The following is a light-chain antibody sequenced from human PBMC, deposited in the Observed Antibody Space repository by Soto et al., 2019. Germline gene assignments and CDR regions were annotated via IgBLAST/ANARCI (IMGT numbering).Light chain of an antibody. CDR3: QQRSNWPRWM. V-gene: IGKV3-11*01. J-gene: IGKJ1*01. CDR1: QSVTSY. CDR2: DVS. Sequence: EIVLTQSPATLSLSPGETATLSCKASQSVTSYLAWYQQKAGQAPRLLIYDVSNRATGIPARFSGSRSGAGITLTISSLEPEDFAVYYCQQRSNWPRWMFGPGTKVEMK.